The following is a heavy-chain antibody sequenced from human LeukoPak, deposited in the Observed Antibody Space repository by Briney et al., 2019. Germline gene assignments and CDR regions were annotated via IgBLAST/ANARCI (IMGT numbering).Heavy chain of an antibody. CDR3: ASGGGFRSSTFDCSITSCPLDY. J-gene: IGHJ4*02. V-gene: IGHV3-7*01. CDR2: IKQDGSDK. D-gene: IGHD2-2*01. CDR1: ESSFSAFW. Sequence: GGALRLSCVASESSFSAFWMTWVRQAPGKGLEWLANIKQDGSDKHYMDSAKGRFTISRDNAKNSLYLQMNSLRVEDTATYFCASGGGFRSSTFDCSITSCPLDYWGQGALVTVSS.